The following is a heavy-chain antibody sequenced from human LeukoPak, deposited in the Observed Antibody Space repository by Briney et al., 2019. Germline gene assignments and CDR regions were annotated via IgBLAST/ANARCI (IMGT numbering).Heavy chain of an antibody. CDR2: FDPEDGET. CDR1: GYTLTELS. CDR3: ATADFVVVIAPHAFDI. V-gene: IGHV1-24*01. J-gene: IGHJ3*02. D-gene: IGHD2-21*01. Sequence: ASVKVSCKVSGYTLTELSMHWVRQAPGKGLEWMGGFDPEDGETIYAQKFQGRVTMTEDTSTDAAYMELSSLRSEDTAVYYCATADFVVVIAPHAFDIWGQGTMVTVSS.